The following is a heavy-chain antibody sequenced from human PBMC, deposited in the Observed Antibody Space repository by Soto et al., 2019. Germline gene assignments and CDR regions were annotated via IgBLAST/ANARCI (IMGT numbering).Heavy chain of an antibody. J-gene: IGHJ4*02. CDR2: IYWDDAK. Sequence: QITLKESGPTLVKPTQTLTLTCTFSGFSLSTSGVGVGWIRQPPGKALEWVALIYWDDAKEYSPSLKSRLTITKDTSKNPVALTLTNMDPVETATYYCAHKGGGDRILDYWGQGTLVTVSS. D-gene: IGHD3-16*01. CDR3: AHKGGGDRILDY. CDR1: GFSLSTSGVG. V-gene: IGHV2-5*02.